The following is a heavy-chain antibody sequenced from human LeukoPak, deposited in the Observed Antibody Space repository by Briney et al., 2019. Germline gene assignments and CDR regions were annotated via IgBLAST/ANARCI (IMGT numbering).Heavy chain of an antibody. V-gene: IGHV3-21*01. J-gene: IGHJ3*02. CDR1: GFTFSSYS. Sequence: GGSLRLSCAASGFTFSSYSMNWVRQAPGKGLEWVSSISSSSRYIYYADSVKGRFTISRDNAKNSLYLQMNSLRAEDTAVYYCARDQNGAFDIWGQGTMVTVSS. CDR2: ISSSSRYI. CDR3: ARDQNGAFDI.